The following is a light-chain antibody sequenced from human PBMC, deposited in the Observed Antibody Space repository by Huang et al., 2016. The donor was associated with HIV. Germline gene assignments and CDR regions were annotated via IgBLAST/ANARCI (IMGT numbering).Light chain of an antibody. CDR1: QIINTD. J-gene: IGKJ4*01. Sequence: EIVMTQSPAILSRSPGERATLSCRASQIINTDLAWYQQKPGQAPRLLIFHASTRATGIPARFSGNVSETVFTLTISSLQSEDFALYYFQQYNNWPPLTFGGGTKVEMK. CDR3: QQYNNWPPLT. V-gene: IGKV3-15*01. CDR2: HAS.